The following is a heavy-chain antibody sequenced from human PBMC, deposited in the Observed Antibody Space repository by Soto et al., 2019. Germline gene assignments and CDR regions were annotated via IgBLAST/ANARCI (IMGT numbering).Heavy chain of an antibody. Sequence: QVQLQQWGAGLLKPSETLSLTCAVYGGSFSGYYWSWIRQPPGKGLEWIGEINHSGSTNYNPSLKSRVTISVDTSKNQCSLKLSSVTAADTAVYYCARGGKYYYGSGAPFFDYWGQGTLVTVSS. CDR1: GGSFSGYY. J-gene: IGHJ4*02. CDR3: ARGGKYYYGSGAPFFDY. D-gene: IGHD3-10*01. CDR2: INHSGST. V-gene: IGHV4-34*01.